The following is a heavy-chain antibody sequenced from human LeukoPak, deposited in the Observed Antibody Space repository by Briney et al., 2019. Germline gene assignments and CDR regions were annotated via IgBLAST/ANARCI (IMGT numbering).Heavy chain of an antibody. Sequence: GGSLRLSCAASGFTFSDYYMHWIRQAPGRGLEWVSYISNGDNTIYYADSVKGRFTISRDNAKNTLHLQMSSLRAEDTAVYYCTRDLKVWGQGTLVTVSS. V-gene: IGHV3-11*04. CDR1: GFTFSDYY. CDR2: ISNGDNTI. CDR3: TRDLKV. J-gene: IGHJ4*02.